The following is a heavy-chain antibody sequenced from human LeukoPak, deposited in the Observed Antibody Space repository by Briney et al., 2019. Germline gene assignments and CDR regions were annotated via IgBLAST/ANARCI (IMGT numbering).Heavy chain of an antibody. D-gene: IGHD2-2*01. V-gene: IGHV4-30-4*08. CDR2: IYYSGST. CDR3: ARGVVPAARTPWFDP. Sequence: SETLSLTCTVSGGSISSGDYYWSWIRQPPGKGLEWIGYIYYSGSTYYNPSLKSRVTISVGTSKNQFSLKLSSVTAADTAVYYCARGVVPAARTPWFDPWGQGTLVTVSS. CDR1: GGSISSGDYY. J-gene: IGHJ5*02.